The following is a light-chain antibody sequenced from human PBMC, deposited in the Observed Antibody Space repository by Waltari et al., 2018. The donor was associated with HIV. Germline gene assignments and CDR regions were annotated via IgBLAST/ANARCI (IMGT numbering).Light chain of an antibody. CDR3: AAWDDSLGGLWV. V-gene: IGLV1-47*01. CDR1: SSNIGSNF. CDR2: GNK. Sequence: QSVLTQPPSASETPGQRVTISCSGSSSNIGSNFVYWYQQLPGTAPKLLIYGNKQRPSGVPDRFSGSRSGTSASLAISGLRSEDEADYYCAAWDDSLGGLWVFGGGTKLTVL. J-gene: IGLJ3*02.